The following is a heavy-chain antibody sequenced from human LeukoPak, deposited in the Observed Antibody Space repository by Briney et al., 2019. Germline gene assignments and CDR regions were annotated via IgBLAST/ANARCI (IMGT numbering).Heavy chain of an antibody. CDR1: GFTFSNYR. CDR2: IKQDGTEK. J-gene: IGHJ4*02. V-gene: IGHV3-7*01. CDR3: TRDTGCPGGTCYSFYDY. D-gene: IGHD2-15*01. Sequence: QPGGSLRLSCAASGFTFSNYRMTWVRQAPGKGLEWVANIKQDGTEKYYVDSVKGRFTISRDNAENSLYLQMNSLRAEDTAVYYCTRDTGCPGGTCYSFYDYWGQGTLVTVSS.